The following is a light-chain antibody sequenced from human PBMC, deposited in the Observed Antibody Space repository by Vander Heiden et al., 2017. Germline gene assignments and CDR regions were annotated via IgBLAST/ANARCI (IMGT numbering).Light chain of an antibody. J-gene: IGKJ1*01. CDR2: KAS. CDR1: QSISSW. Sequence: IQMPQSPSTLSASVGDRVTITCRASQSISSWLAWYHQTPGKAPKLLIYKASSLESGVPSRFSVSGSETECTRTISSLKPDDFATDDGQQYQRESRTFGQGTKLEIK. V-gene: IGKV1-5*03. CDR3: QQYQRESRT.